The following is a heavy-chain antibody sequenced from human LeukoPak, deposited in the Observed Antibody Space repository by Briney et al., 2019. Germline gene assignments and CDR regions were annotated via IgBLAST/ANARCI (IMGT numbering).Heavy chain of an antibody. Sequence: ASVKVSCKASGYTFTSYDINWVRQATGQGLEWMGWMNPNSGNTGYAQKFQGRVTMTRNTSISTAYMELSSLRSEDTAVYYCARGSYYDSSGYETAFDIWGQGTTVTVSS. J-gene: IGHJ3*02. CDR3: ARGSYYDSSGYETAFDI. V-gene: IGHV1-8*01. D-gene: IGHD3-22*01. CDR2: MNPNSGNT. CDR1: GYTFTSYD.